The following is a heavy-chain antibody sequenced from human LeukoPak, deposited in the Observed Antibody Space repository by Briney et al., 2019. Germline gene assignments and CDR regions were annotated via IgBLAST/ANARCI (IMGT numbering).Heavy chain of an antibody. CDR2: IRSKANSYAT. J-gene: IGHJ4*02. V-gene: IGHV3-73*01. D-gene: IGHD6-13*01. CDR1: GFTFSGFA. Sequence: GGSLKLSCAASGFTFSGFAMHWVRQASGKGLKWVGRIRSKANSYATAYAASVKGRFTISRDDSKNTAYLQMNSLKTEDTAVYYCTISTRYRIAAAGLVVDYWGQGTLVTVSS. CDR3: TISTRYRIAAAGLVVDY.